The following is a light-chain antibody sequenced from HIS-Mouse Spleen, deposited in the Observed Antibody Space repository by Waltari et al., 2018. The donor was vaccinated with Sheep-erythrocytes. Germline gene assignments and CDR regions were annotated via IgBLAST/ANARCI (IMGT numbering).Light chain of an antibody. Sequence: SYELTQPPSVSVSPGQTASITCSGEKLGDKYACWYHQKPGQSPVLVIYQDSKRPSGIPGRFSGSNSGNTATLTISGTQAMDEADYYCQAWDSSTVVFGGGTKLTVL. CDR3: QAWDSSTVV. CDR2: QDS. V-gene: IGLV3-1*01. CDR1: KLGDKY. J-gene: IGLJ2*01.